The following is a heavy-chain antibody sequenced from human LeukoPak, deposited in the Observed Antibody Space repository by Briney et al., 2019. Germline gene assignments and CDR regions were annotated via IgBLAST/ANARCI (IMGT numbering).Heavy chain of an antibody. CDR1: GVSFSGYY. D-gene: IGHD3-10*01. J-gene: IGHJ5*02. CDR3: ARKPYGSGTLSGAWFDP. V-gene: IGHV4-34*01. Sequence: SETLSLTCGVYGVSFSGYYWSWIRQPPGKGLEWIGEINHSGSTNYNPSLKSRVTISVDTSKNQFSLKLNSVTAADTAVYYCARKPYGSGTLSGAWFDPWGQGTLVTVSS. CDR2: INHSGST.